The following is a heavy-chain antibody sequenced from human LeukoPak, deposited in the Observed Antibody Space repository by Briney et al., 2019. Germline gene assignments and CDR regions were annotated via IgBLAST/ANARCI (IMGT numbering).Heavy chain of an antibody. CDR1: GGSISSSSYY. Sequence: PSETLSLTCTVSGGSISSSSYYWGWIRQPPGKGLEWIGSIYYSGSTYYNPSLKSRVTISVDTSKNQFSLKVSSVTAADTAVYYCARVSYYYGLGSDAFDIWGQGTMVTVSS. CDR2: IYYSGST. V-gene: IGHV4-39*07. D-gene: IGHD3-10*01. CDR3: ARVSYYYGLGSDAFDI. J-gene: IGHJ3*02.